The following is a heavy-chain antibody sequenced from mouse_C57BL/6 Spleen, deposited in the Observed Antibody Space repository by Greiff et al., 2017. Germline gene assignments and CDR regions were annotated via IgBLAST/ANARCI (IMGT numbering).Heavy chain of an antibody. CDR2: INPGSGGT. CDR1: GYAFTNYL. Sequence: QVQLQQSGAELVRPGTSVKVSCKASGYAFTNYLIEWVKQRPGQGLEWIGVINPGSGGTNYNEKFKGKATLTADKSSSTAYLQLSSLTSEDSAVYFCARRESNYGCAMGDWGKGASVTVS. V-gene: IGHV1-54*01. CDR3: ARRESNYGCAMGD. D-gene: IGHD2-5*01. J-gene: IGHJ4*01.